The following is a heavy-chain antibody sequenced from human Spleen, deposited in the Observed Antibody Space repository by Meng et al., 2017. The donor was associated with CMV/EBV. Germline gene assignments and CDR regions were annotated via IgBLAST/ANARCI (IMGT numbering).Heavy chain of an antibody. V-gene: IGHV4-34*01. CDR2: INHSGST. J-gene: IGHJ4*02. CDR3: ARDPDFWSGYDY. D-gene: IGHD3-3*01. Sequence: SETLSLTCAVYGGSFSGYYWSWIRQPPGKGLEWIGEINHSGSTNYNPSLKSRVTISVDTSKNQFSLKLSSVTAADTAVYYCARDPDFWSGYDYWGQGTLVTVSS. CDR1: GGSFSGYY.